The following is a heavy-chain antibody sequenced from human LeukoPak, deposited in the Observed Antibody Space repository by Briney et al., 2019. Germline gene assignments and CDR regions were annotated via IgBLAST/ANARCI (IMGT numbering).Heavy chain of an antibody. J-gene: IGHJ4*02. CDR2: IYHSGST. CDR1: GYSISSGYY. Sequence: TSETLSLXCAVSGYSISSGYYWGWIRQPPGKGLEWIGSIYHSGSTYYNPSLKSRVTISVDTSKNQFSLKLSSVAAADTAVYYCARGGSTRNFDYWGQGTLVTVSS. D-gene: IGHD2-2*01. CDR3: ARGGSTRNFDY. V-gene: IGHV4-38-2*01.